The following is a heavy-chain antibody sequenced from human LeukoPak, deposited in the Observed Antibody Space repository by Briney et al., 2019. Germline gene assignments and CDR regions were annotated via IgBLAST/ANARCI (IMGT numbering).Heavy chain of an antibody. CDR2: INSDGSST. CDR3: AKDSSVFHYDSRNLDY. J-gene: IGHJ4*02. V-gene: IGHV3-74*01. CDR1: GFTFSIYW. D-gene: IGHD3-22*01. Sequence: GALRLSCAPSGFTFSIYWMHWVRHAPGKGRGWGSRINSDGSSTSYADSVKGRFTIPRDNSKTPLYLQMTRLRAEDTAVFYCAKDSSVFHYDSRNLDYWGQGTLVTVSS.